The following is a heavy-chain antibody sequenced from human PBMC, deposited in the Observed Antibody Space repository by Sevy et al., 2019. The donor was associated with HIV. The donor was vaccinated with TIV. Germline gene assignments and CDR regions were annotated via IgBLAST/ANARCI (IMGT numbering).Heavy chain of an antibody. CDR1: GFTFYNFA. Sequence: GGSLRLSCAASGFTFYNFAMHWVRLAPGKGPEWVAVVSSDGAFTYYADSVKGRFTVSRVNSKNTVYLQMSSLRTADTALYYCAKAYSVSYYIPSYASDIWGQGTMVTVSS. CDR3: AKAYSVSYYIPSYASDI. V-gene: IGHV3-30-3*01. D-gene: IGHD1-26*01. CDR2: VSSDGAFT. J-gene: IGHJ3*02.